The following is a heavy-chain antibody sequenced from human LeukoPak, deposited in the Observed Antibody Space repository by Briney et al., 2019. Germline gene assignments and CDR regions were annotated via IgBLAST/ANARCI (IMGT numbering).Heavy chain of an antibody. CDR1: GGSLSSGGYS. V-gene: IGHV4-30-2*01. Sequence: SQTLSLTCAVSGGSLSSGGYSGSWIRQPRGKGLVWIGYIYHSGSTYYNPSLKSRVTISLDRSKNQFALKLSSVTAADTAVYYCARGSGSVYYDSRGHWYFDLWGRGTLVTVSS. D-gene: IGHD3-22*01. CDR2: IYHSGST. J-gene: IGHJ2*01. CDR3: ARGSGSVYYDSRGHWYFDL.